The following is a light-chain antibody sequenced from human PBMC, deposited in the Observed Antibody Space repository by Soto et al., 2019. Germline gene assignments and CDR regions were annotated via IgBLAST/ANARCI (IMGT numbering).Light chain of an antibody. Sequence: SSELTQPPSVSVSPGQTASITCSGDKLGDKYACWYQQKPGQSPVLVIYQDSKRPSGIFERFSGSNSGNTATLTIGGTQAMDEADYYCQAWDSGTVVFGGGTKLTVL. V-gene: IGLV3-1*01. CDR1: KLGDKY. J-gene: IGLJ2*01. CDR3: QAWDSGTVV. CDR2: QDS.